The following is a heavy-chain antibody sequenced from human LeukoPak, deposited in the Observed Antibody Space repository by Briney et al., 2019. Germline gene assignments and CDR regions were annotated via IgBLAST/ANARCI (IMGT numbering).Heavy chain of an antibody. J-gene: IGHJ4*02. V-gene: IGHV3-30-3*01. CDR3: ARDRGSPLRWSSSDYFDY. Sequence: GRSLRLSCAASRFTFSSYAMHWVRQAPGKGLEWVAVISYDGSNKYYADSVKGRFTISRDNSKNTLYLQMNSLRAEDTAVYYCARDRGSPLRWSSSDYFDYWGQGTLVTVSS. CDR2: ISYDGSNK. CDR1: RFTFSSYA. D-gene: IGHD1-26*01.